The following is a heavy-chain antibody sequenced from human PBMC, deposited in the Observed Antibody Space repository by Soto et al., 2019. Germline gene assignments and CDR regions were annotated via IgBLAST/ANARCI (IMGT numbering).Heavy chain of an antibody. CDR1: GGTFSSYA. V-gene: IGHV1-69*01. CDR2: IIPMFGTA. CDR3: ARTFCSSTSCRWPHDY. D-gene: IGHD2-2*01. Sequence: QVQLVQSGAEVKKPGSSVKVSCKASGGTFSSYAISWVRQAPGQGLEWMGGIIPMFGTATHAQKFQGRVTITADESTSTAYMELSSLRSEDTAVYYCARTFCSSTSCRWPHDYWGQGTLVTVSS. J-gene: IGHJ4*02.